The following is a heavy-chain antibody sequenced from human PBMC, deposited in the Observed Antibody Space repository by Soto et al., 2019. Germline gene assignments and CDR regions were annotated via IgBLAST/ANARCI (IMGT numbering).Heavy chain of an antibody. CDR1: GFTFSGSA. D-gene: IGHD6-19*01. V-gene: IGHV3-73*01. Sequence: VQLVESGGGLVQPGGSLKLSCAASGFTFSGSAMHWVRQASGKGLEWVGRIRSKANSYATAYAASVKGRFTISRADSKNTAYLQMNSLKTEDTAVYYCTRSDYSSGWYVDYWGQGTLVTVSS. CDR3: TRSDYSSGWYVDY. CDR2: IRSKANSYAT. J-gene: IGHJ4*02.